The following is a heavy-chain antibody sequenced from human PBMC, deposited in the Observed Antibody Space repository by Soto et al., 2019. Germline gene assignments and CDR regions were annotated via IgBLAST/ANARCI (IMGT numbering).Heavy chain of an antibody. Sequence: QVQLQQWGAGLLKPSETLSLTCAVYGGSVSSGSYYWSWIRQPPGKGLEWIGETSHSGGTHFNPSLMSRVTISVDTSKHHFSLKMSSVTAADTALYYCARVERGTATTVVDAFDIWGPGTMVTVSS. CDR2: TSHSGGT. CDR3: ARVERGTATTVVDAFDI. CDR1: GGSVSSGSYY. V-gene: IGHV4-34*01. J-gene: IGHJ3*02. D-gene: IGHD1-1*01.